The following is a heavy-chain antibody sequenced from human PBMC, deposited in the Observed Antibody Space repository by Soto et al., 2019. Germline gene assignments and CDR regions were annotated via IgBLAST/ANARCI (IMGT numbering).Heavy chain of an antibody. Sequence: EVQLLESGGGLVQPGGSLRLSCAASGFTFSSYAMSWVRQAQGTGLEWVSATSGSGGSTYYADSVKGRFTISRDNTKTNLYLQMICLRGQDTVVYYCAKVDLFRTRPHSVFFDYCGQGTLVTVGS. J-gene: IGHJ4*02. CDR2: TSGSGGST. V-gene: IGHV3-23*01. D-gene: IGHD6-6*01. CDR1: GFTFSSYA. CDR3: AKVDLFRTRPHSVFFDY.